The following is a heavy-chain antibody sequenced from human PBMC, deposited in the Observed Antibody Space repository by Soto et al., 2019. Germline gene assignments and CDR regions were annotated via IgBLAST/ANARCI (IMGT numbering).Heavy chain of an antibody. J-gene: IGHJ4*02. CDR1: VFTFGDYA. CDR3: TRRQATFDY. V-gene: IGHV3-49*04. Sequence: PGWSLRLSCTSSVFTFGDYAMSWVRQAPGKGLEWVGFIRSKAYGGTTEYAASVKGRFTISRDDSKSIAYLQMNSLKTEDTAVYYCTRRQATFDYWGQGTLVTVSS. CDR2: IRSKAYGGTT.